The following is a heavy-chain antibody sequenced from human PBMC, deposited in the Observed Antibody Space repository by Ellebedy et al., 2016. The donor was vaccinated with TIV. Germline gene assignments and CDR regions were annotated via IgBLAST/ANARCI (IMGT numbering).Heavy chain of an antibody. V-gene: IGHV3-13*01. J-gene: IGHJ4*02. Sequence: GESLKISCAASGFTFRSYDMHWVRQATGKGLEWVSAIGTAGDTYYPGSVKGRFTISRANAKNSLYLQMKSLRAEDTAVYYCAKVRFGDTAVDYWGQGTLVTVSS. CDR3: AKVRFGDTAVDY. CDR1: GFTFRSYD. CDR2: IGTAGDT. D-gene: IGHD5-18*01.